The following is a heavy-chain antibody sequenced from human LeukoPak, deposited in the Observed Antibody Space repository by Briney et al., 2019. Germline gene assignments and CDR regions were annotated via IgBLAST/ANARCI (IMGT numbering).Heavy chain of an antibody. CDR2: INQGGSVK. J-gene: IGHJ4*02. CDR3: ASFGYGGWNFKY. Sequence: GGSLRLSCAASGFSFRDFWMTWVRQAPGKGLEWVANINQGGSVKYYVDSVKGRFTISRDDAKSSLYVQLNSLRDEDTAGYYWASFGYGGWNFKYWGKGTLVPVSS. CDR1: GFSFRDFW. V-gene: IGHV3-7*01. D-gene: IGHD6-19*01.